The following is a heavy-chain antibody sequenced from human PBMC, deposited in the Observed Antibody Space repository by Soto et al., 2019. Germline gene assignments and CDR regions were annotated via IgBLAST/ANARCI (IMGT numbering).Heavy chain of an antibody. CDR1: GFTFSSYA. D-gene: IGHD3-9*01. CDR3: AKVNDILTGYYTTPYFDY. J-gene: IGHJ4*02. V-gene: IGHV3-23*01. CDR2: ISGSGGST. Sequence: GGSLRLSCAASGFTFSSYAMSWVRQAPGKGLEWVSAISGSGGSTYYADSVKGRFTISRDNSKNTLYLQMNSLRAEDTAVYYCAKVNDILTGYYTTPYFDYWGQGTLVTVSS.